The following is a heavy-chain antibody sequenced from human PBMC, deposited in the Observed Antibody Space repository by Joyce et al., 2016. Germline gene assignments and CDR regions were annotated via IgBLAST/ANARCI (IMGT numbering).Heavy chain of an antibody. J-gene: IGHJ4*02. D-gene: IGHD4-11*01. Sequence: QVQLVESGGGVVQPGKSLRLSCVTSGFTFDDYTMHWVRQAPGRGLEWVAASSYDGDRKNYADSMRGRCAISRDNSQNTLFLQVGSLRPEDTALYYCARAIDYTLEYWGQGTLVTVSS. CDR1: GFTFDDYT. CDR2: SSYDGDRK. CDR3: ARAIDYTLEY. V-gene: IGHV3-30*09.